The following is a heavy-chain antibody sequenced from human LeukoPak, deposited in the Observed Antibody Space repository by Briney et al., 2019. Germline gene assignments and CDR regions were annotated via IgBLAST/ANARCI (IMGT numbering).Heavy chain of an antibody. CDR3: ARSQYCSGGSCYQDY. J-gene: IGHJ4*02. Sequence: GGSLRLSCAASGFAFSNYWMHWGRQAPAKGLVWVSRINSDGSSISYADSVQGRFTISRDNAKNTLYLQVHSLRAEDTAVYYCARSQYCSGGSCYQDYWGQGTLVTVSS. CDR1: GFAFSNYW. D-gene: IGHD2-15*01. V-gene: IGHV3-74*01. CDR2: INSDGSSI.